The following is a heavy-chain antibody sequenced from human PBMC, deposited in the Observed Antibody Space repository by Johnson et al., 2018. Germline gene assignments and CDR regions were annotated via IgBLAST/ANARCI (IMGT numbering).Heavy chain of an antibody. Sequence: QVQLVESGGGVVQPGRSLRLSCAASGFTFSSYAMHWVRQAPGKGLEWVAVISYDGSNKYYVDSVKGRFPISRDNSKNTLYLQMNSLRAEDTAVYYCAREVPLLVPGAFDIWGQGTMVIVSS. D-gene: IGHD2-15*01. CDR1: GFTFSSYA. V-gene: IGHV3-30-3*01. CDR3: AREVPLLVPGAFDI. J-gene: IGHJ3*02. CDR2: ISYDGSNK.